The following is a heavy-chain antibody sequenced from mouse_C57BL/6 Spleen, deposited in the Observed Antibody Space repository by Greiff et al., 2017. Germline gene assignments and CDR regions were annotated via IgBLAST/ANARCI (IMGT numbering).Heavy chain of an antibody. J-gene: IGHJ2*01. CDR1: GYTFTGYW. V-gene: IGHV1-9*01. Sequence: QVQLQQSGAELMKPGASVKLSCKASGYTFTGYWIEWVKQRPGHGLEWIGEIFPGSGSTNYNAKFKGKATFTADTSSNTAYMQLSSLTTEDSAIYYWARTFSDYDYWGQGTTLTVAS. CDR2: IFPGSGST. CDR3: ARTFSDYDY.